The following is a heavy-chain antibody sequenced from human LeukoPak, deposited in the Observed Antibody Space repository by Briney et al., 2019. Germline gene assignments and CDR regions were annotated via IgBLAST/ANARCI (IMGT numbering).Heavy chain of an antibody. CDR1: GFTFTSYS. CDR2: ISSSSSYI. D-gene: IGHD1-7*01. CDR3: ARAGELEGFDY. J-gene: IGHJ4*02. Sequence: GGSLRLSCAASGFTFTSYSMNWVRQAPGKGLEWVSSISSSSSYIYYADSVKGRFTISRDNAKNSLYLQMNSLRAEDTAVYYCARAGELEGFDYWGQGTLVTVSS. V-gene: IGHV3-21*01.